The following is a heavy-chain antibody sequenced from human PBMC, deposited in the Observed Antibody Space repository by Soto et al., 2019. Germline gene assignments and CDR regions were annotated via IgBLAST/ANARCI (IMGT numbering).Heavy chain of an antibody. CDR2: INPRGETR. V-gene: IGHV3-11*01. Sequence: PGGSLRLSCAASGFTFSYFYMNWIRQAPGQGLEWLSFINPRGETRYIADSIRGRFTFSRDNARRTLFLQMDRLRADDTAVYYCARSGTPLIEILDYWGHGTLVTVSS. J-gene: IGHJ4*01. CDR3: ARSGTPLIEILDY. D-gene: IGHD1-7*01. CDR1: GFTFSYFY.